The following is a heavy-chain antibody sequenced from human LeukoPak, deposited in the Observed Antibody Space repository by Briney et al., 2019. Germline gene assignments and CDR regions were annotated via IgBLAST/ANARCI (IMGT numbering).Heavy chain of an antibody. V-gene: IGHV1-69*01. CDR3: ASIAAAGHY. D-gene: IGHD6-13*01. Sequence: SVTVSCKASGGTFSSYAISWVPQAPGQGLEWMGGFIPIFGTANSAQKLQGRVTITADAYTSTLYMEQSTVRSVATAVYYCASIAAAGHYWGEGTLLSVSS. CDR2: FIPIFGTA. CDR1: GGTFSSYA. J-gene: IGHJ4*02.